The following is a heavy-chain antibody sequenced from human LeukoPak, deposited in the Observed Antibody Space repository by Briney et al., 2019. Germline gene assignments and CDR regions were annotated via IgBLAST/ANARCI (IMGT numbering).Heavy chain of an antibody. J-gene: IGHJ6*02. V-gene: IGHV4-39*01. Sequence: SETLSLTCTVSGGSISSSSYYWGWIRQPPGKELEWIGSIYYSGSTYYNPSLKSRVTISVDTSKNQFSLKLSSVTAADTAVYYYYYYYGMDVWGQGTTVTVSS. CDR2: IYYSGST. CDR1: GGSISSSSYY. CDR3: YYYYGMDV.